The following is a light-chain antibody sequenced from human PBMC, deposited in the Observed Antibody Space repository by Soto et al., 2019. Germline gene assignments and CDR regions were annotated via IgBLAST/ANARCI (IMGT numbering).Light chain of an antibody. Sequence: SALAQPASVSGSPGKSITISCTGTSSDVGAYNSVSWYQQHPHKAPQVIIYKGTQRPSGVSNRFSGSTSGNAASLTISGLQADDEADFFCCSSAPESTYVFGSGTKVTVL. V-gene: IGLV2-23*01. CDR1: SSDVGAYNS. J-gene: IGLJ1*01. CDR3: CSSAPESTYV. CDR2: KGT.